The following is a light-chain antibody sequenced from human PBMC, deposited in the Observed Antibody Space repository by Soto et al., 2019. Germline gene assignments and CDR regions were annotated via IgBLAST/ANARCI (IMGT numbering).Light chain of an antibody. CDR3: SSYAGSNNGV. CDR1: SSDVGDYNY. CDR2: EVS. V-gene: IGLV2-8*01. J-gene: IGLJ3*02. Sequence: QSALTQPPSASGSPGQSVTISCTGTSSDVGDYNYVSWYQQHPGKAPKLMIYEVSKRPSGVPDRFSGSKSGNTASLTGSGLQAEDEADYYCSSYAGSNNGVFGGGTKLTVL.